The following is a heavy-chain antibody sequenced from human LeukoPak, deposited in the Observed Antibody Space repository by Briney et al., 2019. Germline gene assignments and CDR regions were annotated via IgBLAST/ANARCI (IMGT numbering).Heavy chain of an antibody. Sequence: PGGSLRLSCAASGSTFSNAWMSWVRQAPGKGLEWVGRIKSKTDGGTTDYAAPVKGRFTISRDDSKNTLYLQMNSLKTEDTAVYYCTTDIVGATRFDYWGQGTLVTVSS. CDR1: GSTFSNAW. J-gene: IGHJ4*02. D-gene: IGHD1-26*01. CDR2: IKSKTDGGTT. V-gene: IGHV3-15*01. CDR3: TTDIVGATRFDY.